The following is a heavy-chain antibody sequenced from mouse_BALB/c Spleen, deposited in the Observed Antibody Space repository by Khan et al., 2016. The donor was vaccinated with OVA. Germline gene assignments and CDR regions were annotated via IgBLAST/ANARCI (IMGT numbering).Heavy chain of an antibody. Sequence: VQLQQSGAELVKPGASVKLSCEASGYTFTSYWMHWVKLRPGQDFEWIGELNPSNGGTNYNEKFKRKATLTVDKSSNTAYMQLRSMTYEDAAFYYCTRPMITTREFAYWGQGTLVTVSA. D-gene: IGHD2-4*01. CDR2: LNPSNGGT. V-gene: IGHV1S81*02. J-gene: IGHJ3*01. CDR3: TRPMITTREFAY. CDR1: GYTFTSYW.